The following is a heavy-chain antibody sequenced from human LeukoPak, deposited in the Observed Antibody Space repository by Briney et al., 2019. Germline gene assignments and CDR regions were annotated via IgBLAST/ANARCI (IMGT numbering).Heavy chain of an antibody. J-gene: IGHJ4*02. D-gene: IGHD6-13*01. V-gene: IGHV3-23*01. CDR2: ISGSGGST. CDR1: GFTFSSYG. Sequence: PGGSLRLSCAASGFTFSSYGMSWVRQAPGKGLEWVSAISGSGGSTYYADSVKGRFTISRDNSKNTLYLQMNSLRAEDTAVYYCATTGYSSRNYWGQGTLVTVSS. CDR3: ATTGYSSRNY.